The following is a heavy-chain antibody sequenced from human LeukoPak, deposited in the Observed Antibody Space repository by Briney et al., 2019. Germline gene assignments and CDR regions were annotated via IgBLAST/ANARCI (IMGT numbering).Heavy chain of an antibody. V-gene: IGHV3-23*01. CDR2: ILGSGGST. CDR3: AKWGDYDVLTGYYVPDY. J-gene: IGHJ4*02. Sequence: GGSLRLSCAASGFTFSNYAMSWVRQAPGKGLEGVSAILGSGGSTYYADSVKGRFNVSRDNAKSTLYLQMNSLRAEDTALYYFAKWGDYDVLTGYYVPDYWGQATLVTVSS. D-gene: IGHD3-9*01. CDR1: GFTFSNYA.